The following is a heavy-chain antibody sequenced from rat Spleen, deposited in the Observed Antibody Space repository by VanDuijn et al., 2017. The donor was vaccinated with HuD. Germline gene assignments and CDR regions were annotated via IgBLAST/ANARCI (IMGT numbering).Heavy chain of an antibody. CDR2: ISYDGSST. Sequence: EVQLVESDGGLVQPGRSLKLSCAASGFTFSDYYMAWVRQAPKKGLEWVATISYDGSSTYYRDSVKGRFTVSRDNARGTQYLQMDSLRSEDTATYYCARRHYGYTDYFDYWGQGVMVTVSS. D-gene: IGHD1-9*01. CDR3: ARRHYGYTDYFDY. V-gene: IGHV5-7*01. J-gene: IGHJ2*01. CDR1: GFTFSDYY.